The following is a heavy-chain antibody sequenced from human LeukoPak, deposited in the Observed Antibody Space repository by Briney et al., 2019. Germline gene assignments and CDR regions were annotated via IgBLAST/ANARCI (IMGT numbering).Heavy chain of an antibody. J-gene: IGHJ5*02. Sequence: PSETLSLTCTVSGGSISSYYWSWIRQPPGKGLEWIGEINHSGSTNYNPSLKSRVTISVDTSKNQFSLKLSSVTAADTAVYYCARGRGIAAAGVLRKFDPWGQGTLVTVSS. CDR2: INHSGST. CDR3: ARGRGIAAAGVLRKFDP. V-gene: IGHV4-34*01. CDR1: GGSISSYY. D-gene: IGHD6-13*01.